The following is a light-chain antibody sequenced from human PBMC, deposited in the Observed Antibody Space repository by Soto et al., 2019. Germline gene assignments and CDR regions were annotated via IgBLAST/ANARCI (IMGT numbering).Light chain of an antibody. J-gene: IGLJ2*01. CDR3: QTWGAGIQI. V-gene: IGLV4-69*02. CDR2: LNRDGSH. Sequence: QSVLTQSPSASASLGASVKLTCTLISGHSIYAIAWHQQQPEKGPRYLMKLNRDGSHSKGDGIPDRFSGSSSGAERYLTISSLQSEDEADYYCQTWGAGIQIFGGGTKLTVL. CDR1: SGHSIYA.